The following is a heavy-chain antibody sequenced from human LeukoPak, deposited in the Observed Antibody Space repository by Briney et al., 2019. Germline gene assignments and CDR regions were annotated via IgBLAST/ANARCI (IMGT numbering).Heavy chain of an antibody. D-gene: IGHD3-3*01. Sequence: PSETLSLTCTVSGGSISSSSYYWGGIRQPPGKGLEWIGSIYYSGSTYYNPSLKSRVTISVDTSKNQFSLKLSSVTAADTALYYCARHTHWGRRITIFGGFIAPVDYWAREPWSPSPQ. V-gene: IGHV4-39*01. CDR1: GGSISSSSYY. CDR2: IYYSGST. CDR3: ARHTHWGRRITIFGGFIAPVDY. J-gene: IGHJ4*02.